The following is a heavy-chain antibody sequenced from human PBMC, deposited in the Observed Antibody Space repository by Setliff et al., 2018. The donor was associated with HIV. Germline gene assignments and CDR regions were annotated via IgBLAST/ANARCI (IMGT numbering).Heavy chain of an antibody. J-gene: IGHJ6*02. V-gene: IGHV4-38-2*01. CDR3: ARRPAGAVAGGYGMDV. Sequence: PSETLSLTCAVSNYSISSAYYWGWIRHPPGKGLEGIGSIYHSGSTYYNPSLKSRVTISVDTSKNQFSPKLSSVTAADTAVYSGARRPAGAVAGGYGMDVWGQGTTVTVSS. D-gene: IGHD6-19*01. CDR2: IYHSGST. CDR1: NYSISSAYY.